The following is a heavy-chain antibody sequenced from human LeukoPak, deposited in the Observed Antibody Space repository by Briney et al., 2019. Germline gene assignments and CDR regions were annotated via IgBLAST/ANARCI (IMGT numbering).Heavy chain of an antibody. CDR1: GGSISSSYYY. Sequence: SETLSLTCTVSGGSISSSYYYWGWIRQPPGKGLEWIGSIYYSGSTYYNPSLKSRVTISVDTSKNQFSLKLRSVTAADTAVYYCARVNVIPRLRYGMDVWGQGTTVTVSS. CDR2: IYYSGST. CDR3: ARVNVIPRLRYGMDV. J-gene: IGHJ6*02. D-gene: IGHD2-21*01. V-gene: IGHV4-39*01.